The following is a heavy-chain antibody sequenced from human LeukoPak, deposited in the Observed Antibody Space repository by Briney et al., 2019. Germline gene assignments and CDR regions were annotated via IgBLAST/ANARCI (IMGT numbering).Heavy chain of an antibody. V-gene: IGHV3-9*01. CDR2: ISGNSGSI. CDR1: GFIFGDYA. J-gene: IGHJ6*03. Sequence: PGRSLRLSCAASGFIFGDYAMHWVRQAPGKGLERVSGISGNSGSIGYADSVKGRFTISRDNAKNSLYLQMNSLRPEDTASYYCAKGAGDMDAWGKGTTVTVSS. D-gene: IGHD1-14*01. CDR3: AKGAGDMDA.